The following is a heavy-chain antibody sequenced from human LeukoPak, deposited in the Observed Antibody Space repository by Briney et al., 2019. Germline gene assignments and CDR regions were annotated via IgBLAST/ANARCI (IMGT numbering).Heavy chain of an antibody. D-gene: IGHD3-22*01. CDR1: GGTFSSYA. V-gene: IGHV1-69*06. CDR2: IIPIFGTA. CDR3: ARLWKNYYDSSGSEGGNWFDP. J-gene: IGHJ5*02. Sequence: ASVKVSCKASGGTFSSYAISWVRQAPGQGLEWMGGIIPIFGTANYAQKFQGRVTITADKSTSTAYMELSSLRSEDTAVYYCARLWKNYYDSSGSEGGNWFDPWGQGTLVTVSS.